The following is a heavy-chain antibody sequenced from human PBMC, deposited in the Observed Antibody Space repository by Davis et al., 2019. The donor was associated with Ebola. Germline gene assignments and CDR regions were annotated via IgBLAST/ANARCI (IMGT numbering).Heavy chain of an antibody. CDR2: IHYTGST. J-gene: IGHJ5*02. D-gene: IGHD3-10*02. Sequence: SETLSLTCTVSAGSISGASNYWSWIRQPQGKGLEWIGYIHYTGSTNSTPSLKSRTTITVDPSKNQFSLKLSSVTAADTAVYYCARARYYYGRGRLDPWGQGTLVTVSS. CDR1: AGSISGASNY. V-gene: IGHV4-61*01. CDR3: ARARYYYGRGRLDP.